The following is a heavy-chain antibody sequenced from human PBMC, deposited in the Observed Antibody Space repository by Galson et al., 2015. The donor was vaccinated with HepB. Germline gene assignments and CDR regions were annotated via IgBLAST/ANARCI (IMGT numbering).Heavy chain of an antibody. V-gene: IGHV3-48*01. CDR3: ARDRWGIVVVPASTRYYYGMDV. Sequence: SLRLSCAASGFTFSSYGMNWVRQAPGKGLEWVSYISSSSTTIYYADSVEGRFTISRDNGKNSLYLQMNSLTAEDTAVYYCARDRWGIVVVPASTRYYYGMDVWGQGTTVTVSS. J-gene: IGHJ6*02. CDR2: ISSSSTTI. CDR1: GFTFSSYG. D-gene: IGHD2-2*01.